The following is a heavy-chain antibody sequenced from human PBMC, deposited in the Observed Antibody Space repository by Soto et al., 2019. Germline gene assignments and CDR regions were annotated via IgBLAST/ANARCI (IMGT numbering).Heavy chain of an antibody. D-gene: IGHD2-2*03. CDR3: AKGLDIVLVPGTLGPYYYYGVDV. CDR1: GFTFSSYG. V-gene: IGHV3-30*18. CDR2: ISYDGITK. J-gene: IGHJ6*02. Sequence: VQLVESGGGVVQPGRSLRLSCAASGFTFSSYGMNWVRQAPGKGLEWVALISYDGITKYYADSVKGRFTISRDNAKNTQYLQMNSLRTEDTAVYYCAKGLDIVLVPGTLGPYYYYGVDVWGQGTTVTVSS.